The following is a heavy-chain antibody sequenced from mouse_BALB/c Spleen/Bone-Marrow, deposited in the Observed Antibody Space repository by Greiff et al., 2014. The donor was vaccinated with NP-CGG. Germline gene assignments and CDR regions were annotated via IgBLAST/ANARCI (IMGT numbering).Heavy chain of an antibody. CDR3: ESDNYGSDFPLDY. V-gene: IGHV5-4*02. Sequence: EVKLVESGGGLVKPGGSLKLSCAASGFTFSDYYMYWVRQTPEKRLEWVATISDGGSYTYYPDSVKGRFTISRDNAKNNLYVQMSSLKSEDTAMDYCESDNYGSDFPLDYWGQGTSVTVSS. CDR2: ISDGGSYT. D-gene: IGHD1-1*01. CDR1: GFTFSDYY. J-gene: IGHJ4*01.